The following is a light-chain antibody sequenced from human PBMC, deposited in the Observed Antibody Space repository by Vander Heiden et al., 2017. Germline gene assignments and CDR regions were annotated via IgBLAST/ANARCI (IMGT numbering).Light chain of an antibody. Sequence: EIVLTQSPATLSLSPGERATLSCRASQSVSSYLAWYQQKPGQAPRLLIYDASNRATGIPARFSGSGSGTDFTLTISSLEPEDFAVYYCQQHSYWHLSTFGGGTKVEIK. CDR2: DAS. J-gene: IGKJ4*01. CDR1: QSVSSY. V-gene: IGKV3-11*01. CDR3: QQHSYWHLST.